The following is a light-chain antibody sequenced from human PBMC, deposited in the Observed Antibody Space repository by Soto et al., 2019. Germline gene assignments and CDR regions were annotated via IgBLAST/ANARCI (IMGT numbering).Light chain of an antibody. CDR3: QQYDNVPPYT. Sequence: DVQMTQSPSSLSASVGDRVTITCQASQDISTFLNWYQQKPGKAPELLIYDASYLETGVASRFSGSGSGTDFTLTISSLQPEDIAAYYCQQYDNVPPYTLGQGTKLEI. CDR2: DAS. V-gene: IGKV1-33*01. CDR1: QDISTF. J-gene: IGKJ2*01.